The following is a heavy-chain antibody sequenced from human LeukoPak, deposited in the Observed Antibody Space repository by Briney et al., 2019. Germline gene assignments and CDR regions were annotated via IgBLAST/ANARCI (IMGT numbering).Heavy chain of an antibody. CDR1: GFIFSTYW. CDR2: IKQDGSDK. J-gene: IGHJ5*02. V-gene: IGHV3-7*01. D-gene: IGHD4-4*01. Sequence: GGSLRLSCTASGFIFSTYWMSWVRQAPGKGLEWVANIKQDGSDKYYVDSVKGRFTVSRDNAKNSLLLQMNSLRAEDTAVYYCAIYSTTWGWLDPWGQGTLVAVSS. CDR3: AIYSTTWGWLDP.